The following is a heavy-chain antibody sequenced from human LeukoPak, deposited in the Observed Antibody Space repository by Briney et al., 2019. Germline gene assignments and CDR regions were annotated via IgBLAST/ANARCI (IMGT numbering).Heavy chain of an antibody. J-gene: IGHJ1*01. CDR2: ISSSGGST. CDR1: GFTFSSYA. CDR3: AKDLSQQQLAPKSSQH. Sequence: GGSLRLSCAASGFTFSSYAMSWVRQAPGKGLEWVSAISSSGGSTYYADSVKGRFTISRDNSKNTLYLQMNSLRAEDTAVYYCAKDLSQQQLAPKSSQHWGQGTLVTVSS. D-gene: IGHD6-13*01. V-gene: IGHV3-23*01.